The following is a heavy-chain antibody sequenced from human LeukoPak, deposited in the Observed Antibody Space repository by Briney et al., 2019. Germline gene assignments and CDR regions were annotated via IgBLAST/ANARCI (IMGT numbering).Heavy chain of an antibody. V-gene: IGHV3-53*04. D-gene: IGHD6-13*01. J-gene: IGHJ4*02. CDR1: GFIVSSNY. CDR2: IYSGGST. Sequence: GGSLRLSCAASGFIVSSNYMSWVRQAPGKGLEWVSVIYSGGSTYYADSVKGRFTISRHNSKNTLYLQMNSLRAEDTAVYYCASTYSSSWATFDYWGQGTLVTVSS. CDR3: ASTYSSSWATFDY.